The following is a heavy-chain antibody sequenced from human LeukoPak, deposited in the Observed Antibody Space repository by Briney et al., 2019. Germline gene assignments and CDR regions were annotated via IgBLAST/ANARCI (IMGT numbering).Heavy chain of an antibody. D-gene: IGHD3-3*01. J-gene: IGHJ4*02. CDR2: ISGSGGST. Sequence: PGGSLRLSCAASGFTFSSYAMSWVRQAPGKGLEWVSAISGSGGSTYYADSVKGRSTISRDNSKNTLYLQMNSLRAEDTAVYYCAKVIDFWSGSTAYYFDYWGQGTLVTVSS. V-gene: IGHV3-23*01. CDR3: AKVIDFWSGSTAYYFDY. CDR1: GFTFSSYA.